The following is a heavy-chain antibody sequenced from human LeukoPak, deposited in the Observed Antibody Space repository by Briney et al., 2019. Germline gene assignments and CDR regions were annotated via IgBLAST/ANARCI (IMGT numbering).Heavy chain of an antibody. Sequence: SGGSLRLSCAASGFTFSSYWMHWVRQAPGKGLVWVSRINSDGSSTSYADSVKGRFTISRDNAKNTLYLQMNSLRAEDTAVHYCARGSGPIVVVPAANDYWGQGTLVTVSS. CDR2: INSDGSST. CDR3: ARGSGPIVVVPAANDY. CDR1: GFTFSSYW. J-gene: IGHJ4*02. D-gene: IGHD2-2*01. V-gene: IGHV3-74*01.